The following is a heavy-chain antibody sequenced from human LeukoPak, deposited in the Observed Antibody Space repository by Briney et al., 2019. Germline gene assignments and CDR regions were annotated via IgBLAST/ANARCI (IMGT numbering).Heavy chain of an antibody. CDR1: GYSISSSNW. CDR3: ARVITGTTNWFDP. Sequence: SDTLSLTCAVSGYSISSSNWWGWIWQPPGKGLEWIGYIYYSGSTYYNPSLKSRVTMSVDTSKNQFSLKLSSVTAVDTAVYYCARVITGTTNWFDPWGQGTLVTVSS. J-gene: IGHJ5*02. V-gene: IGHV4-28*03. CDR2: IYYSGST. D-gene: IGHD1-20*01.